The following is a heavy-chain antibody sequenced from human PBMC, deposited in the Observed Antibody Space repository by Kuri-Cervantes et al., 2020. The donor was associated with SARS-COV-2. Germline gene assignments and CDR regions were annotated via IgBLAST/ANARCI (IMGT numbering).Heavy chain of an antibody. D-gene: IGHD6-13*01. Sequence: GGSLRLSCAASGFTFSSYPMHWVRQAPGKGLEWVAVISYDGSKKYYADSVKGRFTISRDNAKNSLYLQMNSLRAEDTAVYYCAREGHSGLWYWGQGTLVTVSS. V-gene: IGHV3-30-3*01. CDR2: ISYDGSKK. J-gene: IGHJ4*02. CDR3: AREGHSGLWY. CDR1: GFTFSSYP.